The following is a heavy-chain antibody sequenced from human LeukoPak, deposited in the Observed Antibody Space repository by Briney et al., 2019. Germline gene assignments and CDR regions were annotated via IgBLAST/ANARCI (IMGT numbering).Heavy chain of an antibody. CDR2: IYYSGST. CDR3: ARDSSPGQLYSSGWYYFDY. CDR1: GGSISSYY. J-gene: IGHJ4*02. V-gene: IGHV4-59*01. Sequence: SETLSLTRTVSGGSISSYYWSWIRQPPGKGLEWIGYIYYSGSTNYNPSLKSRVTISVDTSKNQFSLKLSSVTAADTAVYYCARDSSPGQLYSSGWYYFDYWGQGTLVTVSS. D-gene: IGHD6-19*01.